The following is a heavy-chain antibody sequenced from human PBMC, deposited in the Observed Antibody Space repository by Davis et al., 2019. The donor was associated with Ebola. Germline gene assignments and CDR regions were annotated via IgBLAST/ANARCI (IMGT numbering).Heavy chain of an antibody. Sequence: SVHVSCKASVCTFSSYAISSVRQAPGQGLEWMGRIIPILGIANYAQKFQGRVTITADKSTSTAYMELSSLRSEDTAVYYCARDLGIAVAGTGDYWGQGTLVTVSS. V-gene: IGHV1-69*04. J-gene: IGHJ4*02. CDR3: ARDLGIAVAGTGDY. D-gene: IGHD6-19*01. CDR2: IIPILGIA. CDR1: VCTFSSYA.